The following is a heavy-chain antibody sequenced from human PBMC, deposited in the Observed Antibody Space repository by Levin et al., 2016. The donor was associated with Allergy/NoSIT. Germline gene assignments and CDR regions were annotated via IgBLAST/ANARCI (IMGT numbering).Heavy chain of an antibody. Sequence: SETLSLTCTVSGDSISSGGYYWTWIRQHPGKGLEWIGDIYNSGSSDYSPSLMGRLTISLDTSKNQLSLKLTSVTAADTAVYYCARGKDYGGHELDFWGQGTLVTVSA. CDR2: IYNSGSS. J-gene: IGHJ4*02. CDR3: ARGKDYGGHELDF. D-gene: IGHD4-23*01. V-gene: IGHV4-31*03. CDR1: GDSISSGGYY.